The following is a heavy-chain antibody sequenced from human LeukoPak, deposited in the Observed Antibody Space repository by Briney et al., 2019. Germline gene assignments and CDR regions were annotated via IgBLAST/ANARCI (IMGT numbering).Heavy chain of an antibody. V-gene: IGHV4-59*01. CDR2: VYYSGST. Sequence: SETLSLTCTVSGDFITAYYWSWIRQPPGKGLEWIGYVYYSGSTNYNPSLKSRVAISVDTSKNQFSLRLSSVTAADTAVYYCARERRDGYKVYFDYWGQGTLVTVSS. CDR1: GDFITAYY. D-gene: IGHD5-24*01. J-gene: IGHJ4*02. CDR3: ARERRDGYKVYFDY.